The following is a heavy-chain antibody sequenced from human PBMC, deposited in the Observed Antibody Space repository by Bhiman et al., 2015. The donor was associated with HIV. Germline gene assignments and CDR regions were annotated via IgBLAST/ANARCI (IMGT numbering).Heavy chain of an antibody. CDR2: ISYDGTNK. CDR1: GFTFSSYA. J-gene: IGHJ6*03. CDR3: ARERDYYGSGSYVPLYYMDV. V-gene: IGHV3-30*04. Sequence: QVQLVESGGGVVQPGRSLWLSCAASGFTFSSYAMHWVRQAPGKGLEWVVVISYDGTNKYYADSVKGRFTISRDNSENTLYLQMNSLRAEDTAVYYCARERDYYGSGSYVPLYYMDVWAKGHGHRLL. D-gene: IGHD3-10*01.